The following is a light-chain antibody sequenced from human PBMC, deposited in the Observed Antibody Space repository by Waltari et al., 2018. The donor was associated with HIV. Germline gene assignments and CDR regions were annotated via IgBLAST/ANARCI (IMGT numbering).Light chain of an antibody. CDR2: NAS. J-gene: IGKJ2*01. CDR3: QQRSNWPFMYT. CDR1: QSVSSY. V-gene: IGKV3-11*01. Sequence: DIVLTQSPATLCLSPGERAKPSCRASQSVSSYLAWYQQKPGQAPRLLIYNASNRATGIPARFSGSGSGTDFTLTISSLEPEDFAIYYCQQRSNWPFMYTFGQGTKLEIK.